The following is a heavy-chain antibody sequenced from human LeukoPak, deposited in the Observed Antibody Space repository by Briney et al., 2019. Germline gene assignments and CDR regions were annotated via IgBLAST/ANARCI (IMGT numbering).Heavy chain of an antibody. D-gene: IGHD3-22*01. Sequence: GGSLRLSCAASGFTFSSYSMNWVRQAPGKGLEWVSSISSSSSYIYYADSVKGRFTISRDNAKNSLYLQMNSLRAEDTAVYYCARDPHYYDSSGYSVNWFDPWGQGTLVTVSS. CDR2: ISSSSSYI. CDR3: ARDPHYYDSSGYSVNWFDP. CDR1: GFTFSSYS. V-gene: IGHV3-21*01. J-gene: IGHJ5*02.